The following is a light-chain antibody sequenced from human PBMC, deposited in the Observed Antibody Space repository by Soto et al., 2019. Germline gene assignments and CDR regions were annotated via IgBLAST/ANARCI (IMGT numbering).Light chain of an antibody. CDR1: QGIRED. CDR3: LQDHGLPLT. V-gene: IGKV1-6*01. Sequence: AIQMTQSPSSLSASVGDRVTITCRATQGIREDLGWYQQKPGKAPKLLIYAASSLQSEVPSRFSGSGSGTDFTLTISSLQPEDFATYFCLQDHGLPLTFGGGTQVEIK. J-gene: IGKJ4*01. CDR2: AAS.